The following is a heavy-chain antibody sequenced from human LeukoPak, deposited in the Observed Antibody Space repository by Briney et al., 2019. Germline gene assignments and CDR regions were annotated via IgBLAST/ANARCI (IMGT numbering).Heavy chain of an antibody. V-gene: IGHV3-74*01. J-gene: IGHJ6*03. D-gene: IGHD6-13*01. CDR1: GFTFSSYW. CDR3: ATVMFAAGTQYYYYYMDV. CDR2: INSDGSST. Sequence: HPGGSLRLSCAASGFTFSSYWMHWVRQAPGEGLVWVSRINSDGSSTNYADSVKGRFTISRDNAKNTLYLQMNSLRAEDTAVYYCATVMFAAGTQYYYYYMDVWGKGTTVTVSS.